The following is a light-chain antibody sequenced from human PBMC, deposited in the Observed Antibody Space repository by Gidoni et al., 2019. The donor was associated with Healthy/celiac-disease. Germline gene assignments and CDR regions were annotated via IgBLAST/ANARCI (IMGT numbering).Light chain of an antibody. J-gene: IGKJ4*01. Sequence: EMVLTQSPGTLSLSPGERATLSCRASQSVSSSYLARYQQKPGQAPRLLIYGASSRATGIPDRFSGSGSGTDFTLTISRLEPEDFAVYYCQQYGSSPPLTFGGGTKVEIK. V-gene: IGKV3-20*01. CDR1: QSVSSSY. CDR2: GAS. CDR3: QQYGSSPPLT.